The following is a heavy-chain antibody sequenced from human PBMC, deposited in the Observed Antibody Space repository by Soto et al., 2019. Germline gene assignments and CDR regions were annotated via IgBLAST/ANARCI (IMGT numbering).Heavy chain of an antibody. J-gene: IGHJ4*02. CDR3: AVTVNTNTWFVGDS. CDR2: INGDGSST. V-gene: IGHV3-74*01. CDR1: GFTFSSYW. Sequence: EVQLVESGGGLVQPGGSLRLSCAASGFTFSSYWMHWVRQDPGKGLVWVSSINGDGSSTTYADYVRGRFTISRDNAKNNLYLQINNLRAADTAVYDCAVTVNTNTWFVGDSWGQGPLVTVSS. D-gene: IGHD3-10*01.